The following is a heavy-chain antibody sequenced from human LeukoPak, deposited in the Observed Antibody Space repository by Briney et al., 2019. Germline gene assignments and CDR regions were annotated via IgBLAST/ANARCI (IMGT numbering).Heavy chain of an antibody. J-gene: IGHJ4*02. CDR3: AGDTPPGGDYYFDY. Sequence: GGSLRLSCAASGFSFSTYDMHWVRQAPGKGLEWVALIWNAGTNTYYADSVKGRFTISRDNSKNTLYLQMNSLRAEDTAVYYCAGDTPPGGDYYFDYWGQGTLVIVSS. CDR2: IWNAGTNT. CDR1: GFSFSTYD. D-gene: IGHD3-16*01. V-gene: IGHV3-33*01.